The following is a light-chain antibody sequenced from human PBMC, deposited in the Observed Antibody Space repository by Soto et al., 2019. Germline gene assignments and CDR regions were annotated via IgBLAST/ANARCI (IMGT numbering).Light chain of an antibody. CDR2: AAS. V-gene: IGKV1-39*01. CDR3: QQGYSTPGVFT. J-gene: IGKJ3*01. CDR1: QSISSY. Sequence: DLQMTQSPSSLSASVGDRVTITCRASQSISSYLNWYQQKPGKAPKLLIYAASSLQSGVPSRFSGSGSGTDFTLSISTLQPEYFATYYCQQGYSTPGVFTFGPGTEVDIK.